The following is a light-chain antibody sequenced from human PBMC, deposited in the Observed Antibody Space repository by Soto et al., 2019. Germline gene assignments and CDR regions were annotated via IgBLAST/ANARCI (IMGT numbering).Light chain of an antibody. CDR3: QQYSSWPNT. CDR2: GTS. J-gene: IGKJ2*01. V-gene: IGKV3-20*01. Sequence: IVLTQSPGTLSLSPGDTATLSCRASQSIDSSYVAWYQQKPGQPPSLLVYGTSTRATGIPDRFSGSGSGTDFTLSISRLEPEDFAVYFCQQYSSWPNTFGQGTKLEIK. CDR1: QSIDSSY.